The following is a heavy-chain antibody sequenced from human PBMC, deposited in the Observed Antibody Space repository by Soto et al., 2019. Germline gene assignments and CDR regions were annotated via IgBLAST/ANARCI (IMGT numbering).Heavy chain of an antibody. D-gene: IGHD5-12*01. CDR1: GYSFTSYW. Sequence: PGESLKISCKGSGYSFTSYWIGWVRQMPGKGLEWMGIIYPGDSDTRYSPSFQGQVTISADKSISTAYLQWSSLKASDTAMYYCARHDRDGSKPGYYYYGMDVWGQGTTVTVSS. CDR3: ARHDRDGSKPGYYYYGMDV. J-gene: IGHJ6*02. CDR2: IYPGDSDT. V-gene: IGHV5-51*01.